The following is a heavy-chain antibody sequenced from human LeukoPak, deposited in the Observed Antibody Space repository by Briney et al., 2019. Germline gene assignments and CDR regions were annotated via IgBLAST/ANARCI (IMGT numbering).Heavy chain of an antibody. D-gene: IGHD2-15*01. CDR1: GGSISSGVYS. CDR2: IYHSGST. V-gene: IGHV4-30-2*01. CDR3: ARGPVGYCSGGSCFYLDY. J-gene: IGHJ4*02. Sequence: SETLSLTCAVSGGSISSGVYSWSWIRQPPGKGLEWIGYIYHSGSTYYNPSLKSRVTISVDRSKNQFSLKLSSVTAADTAVYYCARGPVGYCSGGSCFYLDYWGQGTLVTVSS.